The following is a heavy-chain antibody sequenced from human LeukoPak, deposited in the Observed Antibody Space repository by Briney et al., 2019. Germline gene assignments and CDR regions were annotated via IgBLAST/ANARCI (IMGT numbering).Heavy chain of an antibody. Sequence: ASVKVSCKASGYTFTGYYMHWVRQAPRQGLEWMGWINPNSGGTNYAQKFQGRVTMTRDTSISTAYMELSRLRSDDTAVYYCARAVVPAAMMSFDYWGQGTLVTVSS. J-gene: IGHJ4*02. CDR1: GYTFTGYY. V-gene: IGHV1-2*02. D-gene: IGHD2-2*01. CDR3: ARAVVPAAMMSFDY. CDR2: INPNSGGT.